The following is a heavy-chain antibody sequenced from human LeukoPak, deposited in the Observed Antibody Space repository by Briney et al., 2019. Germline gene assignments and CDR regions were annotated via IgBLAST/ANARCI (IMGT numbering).Heavy chain of an antibody. Sequence: SETLSLTCTVSGGSISSYYRSWIRQPPGKGLEWIGYIYYSGSTNYNPSLKSRVTISVDTSKNQFSLKLSSVTAADTAFYYCARNGYTSGDYWGQGTLVTVSS. CDR1: GGSISSYY. J-gene: IGHJ4*02. V-gene: IGHV4-59*08. D-gene: IGHD5-24*01. CDR3: ARNGYTSGDY. CDR2: IYYSGST.